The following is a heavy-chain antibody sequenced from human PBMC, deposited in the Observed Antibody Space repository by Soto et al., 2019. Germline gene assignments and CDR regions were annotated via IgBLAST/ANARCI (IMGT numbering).Heavy chain of an antibody. CDR1: GFTFSSYA. D-gene: IGHD6-13*01. CDR2: ISGSGGST. V-gene: IGHV3-23*01. CDR3: AKIIRQQLVTAGPIDY. J-gene: IGHJ4*02. Sequence: GGSLRLSCAASGFTFSSYAMSWVRQAPGKGLEWVSAISGSGGSTYYADSVKGRFTLPRDNSKNTLYLQMNSLRAEDTAVYYCAKIIRQQLVTAGPIDYWGQGTLVTVSS.